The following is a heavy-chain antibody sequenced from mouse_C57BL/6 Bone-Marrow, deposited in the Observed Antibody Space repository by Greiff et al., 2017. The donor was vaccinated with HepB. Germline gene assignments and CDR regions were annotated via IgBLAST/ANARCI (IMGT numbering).Heavy chain of an antibody. J-gene: IGHJ3*01. CDR1: GYTFTSYG. V-gene: IGHV1-81*01. CDR2: IYPRSGNT. Sequence: VKLMESGAELARPGASVKLSCKASGYTFTSYGISWVKQRTGQGLEWIGEIYPRSGNTYYNEKFKGKATLTADKSSSTAYMELRSLTSEDSAVYFWATLTTGGQGTLVTVSA. D-gene: IGHD1-1*01. CDR3: ATLTT.